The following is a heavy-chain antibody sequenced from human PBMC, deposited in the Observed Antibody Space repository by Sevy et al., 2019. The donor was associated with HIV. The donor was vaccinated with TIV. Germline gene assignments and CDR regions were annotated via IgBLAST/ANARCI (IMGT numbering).Heavy chain of an antibody. Sequence: GGSLRLSCAASGFTFSSYAMSWVRQAPGKGLEWVSAISGSGGSTYYADSVKGRFTISRDNSKNTLYLQMNSLRAEDTAVYYGAKDQKYSYDSSGSDYWGQGTLVTVSS. CDR3: AKDQKYSYDSSGSDY. V-gene: IGHV3-23*01. J-gene: IGHJ4*02. D-gene: IGHD3-22*01. CDR2: ISGSGGST. CDR1: GFTFSSYA.